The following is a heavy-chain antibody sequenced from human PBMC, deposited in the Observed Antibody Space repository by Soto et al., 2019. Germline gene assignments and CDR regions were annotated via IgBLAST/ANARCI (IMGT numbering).Heavy chain of an antibody. CDR2: INPKSGGT. CDR1: GYSFTDYH. D-gene: IGHD2-8*01. Sequence: GASVKVSCKASGYSFTDYHIHWVRQAPGQGLEWLGRINPKSGGTSTAQKFQGWVTMTTDTSISTASMELTRLTSDNTAIYYCARGDSTDCSNGVCSFFYNHDMDVWGQGTTVTVSS. J-gene: IGHJ6*02. V-gene: IGHV1-2*04. CDR3: ARGDSTDCSNGVCSFFYNHDMDV.